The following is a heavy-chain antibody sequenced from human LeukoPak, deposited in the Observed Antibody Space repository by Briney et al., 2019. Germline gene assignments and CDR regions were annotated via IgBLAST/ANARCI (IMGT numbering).Heavy chain of an antibody. CDR1: GFTFSSYG. J-gene: IGHJ4*02. CDR3: AKASGSYGGFDY. Sequence: PGGSLRLSCAASGFTFSSYGMHWVRQAPGKGLEWVAVISYDGSNKYYADSVKGRFTISRDNSKNTLYLQMNSLGAEDTAVYYCAKASGSYGGFDYWGQGTLVTVSS. CDR2: ISYDGSNK. V-gene: IGHV3-30*18. D-gene: IGHD5-18*01.